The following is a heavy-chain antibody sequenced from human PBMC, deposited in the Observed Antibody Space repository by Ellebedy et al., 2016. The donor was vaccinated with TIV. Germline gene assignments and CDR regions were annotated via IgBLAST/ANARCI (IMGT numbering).Heavy chain of an antibody. D-gene: IGHD3-22*01. J-gene: IGHJ4*02. V-gene: IGHV1-69*13. CDR3: ATVAPDYYEGARFDY. CDR1: GGTFSSYA. Sequence: ASVKVSCKASGGTFSSYAISWVRQAPGQGLEWMGGIIPIFGTANYAQKFQGRVTITADESTSTAYMELSSLRSEDTAVYYCATVAPDYYEGARFDYWGQGTLVTVSS. CDR2: IIPIFGTA.